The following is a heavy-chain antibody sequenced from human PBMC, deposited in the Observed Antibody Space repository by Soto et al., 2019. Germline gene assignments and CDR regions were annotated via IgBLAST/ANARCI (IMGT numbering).Heavy chain of an antibody. Sequence: EVQLMESGGGLVQPGGSLRLSCAASEFSFSSYALNWVRQAPGKGLEWVSAISATGTTTYYADSVKGRFTISRYTSKRTLFLQMDSLSPEDTAVYYCATYSSPFDYWGQGTLVTVSS. CDR3: ATYSSPFDY. D-gene: IGHD6-13*01. CDR1: EFSFSSYA. CDR2: ISATGTTT. J-gene: IGHJ4*02. V-gene: IGHV3-23*01.